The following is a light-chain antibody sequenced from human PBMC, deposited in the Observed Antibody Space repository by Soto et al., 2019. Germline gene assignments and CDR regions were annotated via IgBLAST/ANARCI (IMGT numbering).Light chain of an antibody. CDR3: QQYDSWT. J-gene: IGKJ1*01. V-gene: IGKV3-20*01. CDR1: QSISSPY. Sequence: EIVLTQSPGTLSLSPGERATLSCRASQSISSPYLAWYQQKPGQAPRLLIDGASSRATGVPDRFSGSGSGTDFTLTISRLEPEDFAVYYCQQYDSWTFGQWTKVDIK. CDR2: GAS.